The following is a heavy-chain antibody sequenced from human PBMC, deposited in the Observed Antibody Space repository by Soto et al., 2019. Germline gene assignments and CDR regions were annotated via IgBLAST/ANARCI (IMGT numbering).Heavy chain of an antibody. CDR1: GGSISSGGYS. CDR2: ISHSGST. V-gene: IGHV4-30-2*01. CDR3: ARDQTQGYCTNGVCFSYYYGMDV. Sequence: SETLSLTCAVSGGSISSGGYSWNWFRLPPGKGLEWIGYISHSGSTYYNPSLKSRVTISVDKSKNQSSLKLSSVTAADTAVYYCARDQTQGYCTNGVCFSYYYGMDVWGQGTTVT. J-gene: IGHJ6*02. D-gene: IGHD2-8*01.